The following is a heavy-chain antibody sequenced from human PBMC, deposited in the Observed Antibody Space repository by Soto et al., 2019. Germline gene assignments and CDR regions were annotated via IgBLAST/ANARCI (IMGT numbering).Heavy chain of an antibody. CDR1: GFTFSSYA. V-gene: IGHV3-30-3*01. CDR2: MSYDGSNK. D-gene: IGHD3-16*01. CDR3: ARDGGAY. Sequence: QVQLVESGGGVVQPGRSLRLSCAASGFTFSSYAMHWVRRAPGKGLEWMAVMSYDGSNKYYADSVKGRFTISRDNSKNTLYLRINILRPKDRPLYYCARDGGAYWGQGTLVIVSS. J-gene: IGHJ4*02.